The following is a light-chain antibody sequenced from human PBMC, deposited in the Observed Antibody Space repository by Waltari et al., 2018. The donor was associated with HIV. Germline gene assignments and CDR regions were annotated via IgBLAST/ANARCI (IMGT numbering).Light chain of an antibody. Sequence: SYELTQSPSVSVSPGQTATITCSGDKLGDKYTCWYQQRPGQSPVFVIYQDDKRPSGIPERFSGSNSGNTATLTISGTQAMDEADYYCQAWDSSYLVFGGGTKLTVL. CDR1: KLGDKY. J-gene: IGLJ3*02. V-gene: IGLV3-1*01. CDR2: QDD. CDR3: QAWDSSYLV.